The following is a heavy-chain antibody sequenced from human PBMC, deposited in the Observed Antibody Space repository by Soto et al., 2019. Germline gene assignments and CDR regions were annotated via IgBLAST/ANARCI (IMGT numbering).Heavy chain of an antibody. D-gene: IGHD6-19*01. Sequence: QVQLVESGGGVVQPGRSLRLSCAASGFTFSSYGMHWVRQAPGKGLEWVAVISYDGSNKYYADSVKGRFTISRDNSKNTLYLQMNGLRAEDTAVYYCAKDALSGWFGWGQGTLVTVSS. CDR2: ISYDGSNK. J-gene: IGHJ4*02. CDR1: GFTFSSYG. V-gene: IGHV3-30*18. CDR3: AKDALSGWFG.